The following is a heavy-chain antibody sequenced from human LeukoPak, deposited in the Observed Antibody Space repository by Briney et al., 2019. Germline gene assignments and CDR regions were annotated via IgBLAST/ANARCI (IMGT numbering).Heavy chain of an antibody. J-gene: IGHJ4*02. V-gene: IGHV4-34*01. CDR3: ARNLWELLESGRGY. CDR1: GGSFSGYY. CDR2: INHIGST. D-gene: IGHD1-26*01. Sequence: KPSPTLSLTCAVYGGSFSGYYWSWIRQPPGKGLEWIGEINHIGSTNYNPSLKSRVTISVDTSKNQFSLTLSSVTAADTAVYYCARNLWELLESGRGYWGQGTLVTVSS.